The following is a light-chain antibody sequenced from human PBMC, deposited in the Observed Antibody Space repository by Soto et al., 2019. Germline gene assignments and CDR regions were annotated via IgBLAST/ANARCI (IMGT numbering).Light chain of an antibody. Sequence: EIVMTQSPATLSVSLGERVTLSCRASQSVFRSLAWYQQKPGQAPRLLIYGAATRPIGIPARFSGSGSGTEFTLTISSLQSEDFATYYCQQLNSYPTFGQGTKVEIK. CDR3: QQLNSYPT. J-gene: IGKJ1*01. CDR2: GAA. V-gene: IGKV3-15*01. CDR1: QSVFRS.